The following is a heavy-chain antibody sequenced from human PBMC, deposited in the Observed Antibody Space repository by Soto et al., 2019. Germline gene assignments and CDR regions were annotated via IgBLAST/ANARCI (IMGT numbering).Heavy chain of an antibody. CDR2: ISAYNGNT. CDR1: GYTFARCG. J-gene: IGHJ2*01. D-gene: IGHD1-26*01. V-gene: IGHV1-18*01. CDR3: ARGGSLYWYFDL. Sequence: GASVKVSCKASGYTFARCGISWVRQAPGQGLEWMGWISAYNGNTNYAQKFQGRVTMTTDTSASTAYMELSSLRSEDTAVYYCARGGSLYWYFDLWGRGTLVTVSS.